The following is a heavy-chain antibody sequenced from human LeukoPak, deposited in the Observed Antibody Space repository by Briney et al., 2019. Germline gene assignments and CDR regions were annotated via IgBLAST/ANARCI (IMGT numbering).Heavy chain of an antibody. J-gene: IGHJ5*02. CDR3: ARGADTGYSSDS. CDR2: INSDARST. Sequence: GGTLRLSCAASGFTFSSYGMSWVRQAPGKGLEWVSRINSDARSTSYADSVKGRFTISRDNAKNTLYLQTNSLRAEDTAVYYCARGADTGYSSDSWGQGTLVTVSS. D-gene: IGHD6-19*01. V-gene: IGHV3-74*01. CDR1: GFTFSSYG.